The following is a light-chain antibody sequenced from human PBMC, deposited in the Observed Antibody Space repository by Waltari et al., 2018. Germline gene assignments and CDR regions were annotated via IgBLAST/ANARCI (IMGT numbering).Light chain of an antibody. CDR1: QSVSRA. J-gene: IGKJ1*01. Sequence: EIVLTQSPGTLSLSLGERATVSCRPSQSVSRALAWYQQKPGQAPRLLIYGASTRATGSPDRFSGSGCGTDFSLTISRLEPDDFAVYYCQHYLRLPVTFGQGTTVEI. CDR3: QHYLRLPVT. CDR2: GAS. V-gene: IGKV3-20*01.